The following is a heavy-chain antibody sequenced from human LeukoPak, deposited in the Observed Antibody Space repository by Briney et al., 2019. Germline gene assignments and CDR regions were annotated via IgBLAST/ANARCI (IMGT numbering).Heavy chain of an antibody. CDR2: ISSRGSSI. V-gene: IGHV3-48*01. J-gene: IGHJ6*04. Sequence: GGSLRLSCAASGFIFSSYSMNWVRQAPGKGLEWVSYISSRGSSIYYADSVKGRFTIYRDNAKNSLYLQLNSLRAEDTAVYYCAELGITMIGGVWGKGSTVTISS. CDR1: GFIFSSYS. D-gene: IGHD3-10*02. CDR3: AELGITMIGGV.